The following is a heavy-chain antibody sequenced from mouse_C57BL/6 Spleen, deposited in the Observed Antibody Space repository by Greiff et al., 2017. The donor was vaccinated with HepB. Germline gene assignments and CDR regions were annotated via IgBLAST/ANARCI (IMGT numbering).Heavy chain of an antibody. CDR2: IDPSDSYT. CDR3: ARWGTTVVNYAMDY. J-gene: IGHJ4*01. CDR1: GYTFTSYW. D-gene: IGHD1-1*01. V-gene: IGHV1-69*01. Sequence: QVQLQQPGAELVMPGASVKLSCKASGYTFTSYWMHWVKQRPGQGLEWIGEIDPSDSYTNYNQKFKAKSTLTVDKSSSPAYMQLSRLTSEDSAVYYWARWGTTVVNYAMDYWGQGTSVTVSS.